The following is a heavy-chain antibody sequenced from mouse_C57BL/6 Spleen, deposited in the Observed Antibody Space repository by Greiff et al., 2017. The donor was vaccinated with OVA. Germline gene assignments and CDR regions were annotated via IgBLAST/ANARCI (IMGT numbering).Heavy chain of an antibody. CDR3: ARRGNYSPSPHFDV. Sequence: QVQLQQPGAELVKPGASVKMSCKASGYTFTSYWITWVKQRPGQGLEWIGDIYPGSGSTNYNEKFKNKATLTVDTSSSTAYMQLSSLTSEDSAVYYCARRGNYSPSPHFDVWGTGTTVTVSS. V-gene: IGHV1-55*01. CDR1: GYTFTSYW. J-gene: IGHJ1*03. CDR2: IYPGSGST. D-gene: IGHD2-12*01.